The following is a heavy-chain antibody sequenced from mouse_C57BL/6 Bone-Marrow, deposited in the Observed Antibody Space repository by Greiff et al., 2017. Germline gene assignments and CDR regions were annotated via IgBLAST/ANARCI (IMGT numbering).Heavy chain of an antibody. CDR2: IDPSESYT. Sequence: QVQLQQPGAELVKPGASVKLSCKASGYTFTSYWMQWVKQRPGQGLEWIGEIDPSESYTNYNQKFKGKATLTVDTSSSTAYMQLSSLTAEDSAVYYCAITGTWDYWGQGTTLTVSS. CDR3: AITGTWDY. D-gene: IGHD4-1*01. CDR1: GYTFTSYW. J-gene: IGHJ2*01. V-gene: IGHV1-50*01.